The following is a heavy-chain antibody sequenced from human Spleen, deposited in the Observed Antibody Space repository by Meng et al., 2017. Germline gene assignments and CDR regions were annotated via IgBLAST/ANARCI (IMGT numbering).Heavy chain of an antibody. CDR2: IYYTGST. V-gene: IGHV4-59*01. D-gene: IGHD6-19*01. CDR1: GGSISSYY. J-gene: IGHJ4*02. CDR3: ARASSGWYV. Sequence: GSLRLSCTVSGGSISSYYWSWIRQPPGKGLEWIGYIYYTGSTNYNPSLKSRVTISVDTSKNQFSLKLSSVTAADTAVYYCARASSGWYVWGQGTLVTVSS.